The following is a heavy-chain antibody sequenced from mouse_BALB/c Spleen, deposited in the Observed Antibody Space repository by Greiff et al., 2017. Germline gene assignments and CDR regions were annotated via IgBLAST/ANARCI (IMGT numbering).Heavy chain of an antibody. Sequence: EVHLVESGGVLVKPGGSLKLSCAASGFTFSSYGMSWVRQTPDKRLEWVATISSGGSYTYSPDSVKGRFTISRDNAKNTLYLQMSSLKSEDTAMYYCARQGSTMITDYAMDYWGQGTSVTVSS. CDR3: ARQGSTMITDYAMDY. D-gene: IGHD2-4*01. J-gene: IGHJ4*01. V-gene: IGHV5-6*01. CDR2: ISSGGSYT. CDR1: GFTFSSYG.